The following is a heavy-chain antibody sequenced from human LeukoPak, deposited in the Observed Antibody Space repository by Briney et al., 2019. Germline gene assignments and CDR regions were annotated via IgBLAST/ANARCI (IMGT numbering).Heavy chain of an antibody. J-gene: IGHJ4*02. CDR3: ARLFYTSGWYYFDY. V-gene: IGHV4-59*08. Sequence: SETLSLTYTVSGDSISSSYWSWIRQPPGKGLEWIGYIYYSGSTNYNPSLKSRVTISVDTSKNQFSLKLRSVTAADTAVYYCARLFYTSGWYYFDYWGQGTLVTVSS. D-gene: IGHD6-19*01. CDR2: IYYSGST. CDR1: GDSISSSY.